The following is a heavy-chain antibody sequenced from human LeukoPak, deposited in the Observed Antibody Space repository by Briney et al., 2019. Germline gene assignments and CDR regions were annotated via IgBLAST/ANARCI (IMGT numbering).Heavy chain of an antibody. Sequence: GGSLRLSCAASGFTFSSYSMNWVRQAPGKGLEWVAFIRYDGSHKYYTDSVKGRFTISRDNSKNTLYLQMNSLRAEDTAVYYCAKDSVADTQHYFDYWGQGTLVTVSS. D-gene: IGHD6-19*01. J-gene: IGHJ4*02. CDR1: GFTFSSYS. CDR3: AKDSVADTQHYFDY. V-gene: IGHV3-30*02. CDR2: IRYDGSHK.